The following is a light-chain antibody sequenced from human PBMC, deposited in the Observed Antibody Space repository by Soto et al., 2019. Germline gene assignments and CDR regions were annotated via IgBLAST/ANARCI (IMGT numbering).Light chain of an antibody. J-gene: IGKJ1*01. CDR2: LGS. Sequence: DGVMTQFPLSLSVTPGEPASISCRSSQSLLHSNGYNYLDWYVQKPGQSPQLLIYLGSNRASGVPDRFSGSGSGTDFTLKISRVEAVDVGVYYCMQALQIRVEFGQGTKVEIK. CDR3: MQALQIRVE. V-gene: IGKV2-28*01. CDR1: QSLLHSNGYNY.